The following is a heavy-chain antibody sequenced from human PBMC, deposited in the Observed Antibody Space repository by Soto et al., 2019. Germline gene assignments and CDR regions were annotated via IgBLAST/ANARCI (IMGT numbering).Heavy chain of an antibody. Sequence: QVQLVQSGPEVKKPGASVKVSCKASGYTFSSYGITWVRQAPGQGLEWMGWISAYSGNTNYAQNLQGRVTMTTDTTTSTAYMELRSLKSRDTDMYYCERDPRKGFGGLLDWFDPWGQGTLVTVSS. CDR2: ISAYSGNT. J-gene: IGHJ5*02. CDR3: ERDPRKGFGGLLDWFDP. D-gene: IGHD3-10*01. CDR1: GYTFSSYG. V-gene: IGHV1-18*01.